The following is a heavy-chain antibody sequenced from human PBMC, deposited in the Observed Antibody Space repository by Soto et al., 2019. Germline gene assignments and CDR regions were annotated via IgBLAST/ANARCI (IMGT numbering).Heavy chain of an antibody. CDR1: GFTFSSYG. J-gene: IGHJ4*02. CDR2: IWYDGSNK. CDR3: ARVVATIRGPYFDY. V-gene: IGHV3-33*01. D-gene: IGHD5-12*01. Sequence: VGSLRLSCAASGFTFSSYGMHWVRQAPGKGLEWVAVIWYDGSNKYYADSVKGRFTISRDNSKNTLYLQMNSLRAEDTAVYYCARVVATIRGPYFDYWGQGTLVTVSS.